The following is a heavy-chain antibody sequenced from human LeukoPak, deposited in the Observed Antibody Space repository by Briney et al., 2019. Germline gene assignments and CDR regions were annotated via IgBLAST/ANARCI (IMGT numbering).Heavy chain of an antibody. CDR2: IYYSGRT. CDR3: ARDLGGGWGYFDL. D-gene: IGHD6-19*01. V-gene: IGHV4-59*01. CDR1: GGSTSNYY. Sequence: SETLSLTCIVSGGSTSNYYWNWIRQPPGKGLEWIGKIYYSGRTNYNPSLQSRVNISVDSSKTQFSLKLTSVTAADTAVYYCARDLGGGWGYFDLWGRGTLVTVSS. J-gene: IGHJ2*01.